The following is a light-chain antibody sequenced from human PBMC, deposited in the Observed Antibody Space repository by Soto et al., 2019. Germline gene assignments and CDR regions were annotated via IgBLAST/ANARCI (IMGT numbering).Light chain of an antibody. CDR2: RNN. CDR3: AAWDDSLSGGKV. CDR1: SSNIGSNY. J-gene: IGLJ1*01. V-gene: IGLV1-47*01. Sequence: QAVVTQPPSASGTPGQRVTISCSGSSSNIGSNYVYWYQQLPGTAPKLLIYRNNQRPSGVPDRFSGSKSGTSASLAISGLRSEDEADYYCAAWDDSLSGGKVFGTGTKVTVL.